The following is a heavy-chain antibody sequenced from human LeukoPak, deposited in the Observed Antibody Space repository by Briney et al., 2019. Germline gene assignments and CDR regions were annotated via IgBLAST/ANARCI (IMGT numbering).Heavy chain of an antibody. J-gene: IGHJ3*02. CDR3: ARSGGHDAFDI. V-gene: IGHV6-1*01. CDR2: TYYRSKWYN. Sequence: SQTLSLTCSISGXSISSYSAAWSWIRQSPSGGLEWLGRTYYRSKWYNDYAVSVKSRITINPDTSKNQFSLQLTSVTPEDTAVYYCARSGGHDAFDIWGQGTMVTVSS. D-gene: IGHD4-23*01. CDR1: GXSISSYSAA.